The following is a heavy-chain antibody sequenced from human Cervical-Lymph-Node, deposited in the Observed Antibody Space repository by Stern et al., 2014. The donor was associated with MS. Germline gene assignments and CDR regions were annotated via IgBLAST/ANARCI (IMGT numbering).Heavy chain of an antibody. V-gene: IGHV1-69*01. Sequence: QVQLGDSGAEVQKPGSSVQVSCRASGGTFSSSDLTWGRQAPGQGLGGMGGIIPIIGTANYAQKYQGRVTITADESTSTAYMELSSLRSEDTAIYYCALGGFGHYFEYWGQGTLVTVSS. D-gene: IGHD3-10*01. CDR3: ALGGFGHYFEY. J-gene: IGHJ4*02. CDR1: GGTFSSSD. CDR2: IIPIIGTA.